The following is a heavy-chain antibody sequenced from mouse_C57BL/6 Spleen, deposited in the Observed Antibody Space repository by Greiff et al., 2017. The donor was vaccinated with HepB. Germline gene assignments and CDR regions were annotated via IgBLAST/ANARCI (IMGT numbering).Heavy chain of an antibody. D-gene: IGHD1-1*01. Sequence: EVQLVESGGGLVQPKGSLKLSCAASGFTFNTYAMHWVRQAPGKGLEWVARIRSKSSNYATYYADSVKDRFTISRDDSQSMLYLQMNNLKTEDTAMYYCVRDATVVAPYWYFDVWGTGTTVTVSS. V-gene: IGHV10-3*01. CDR3: VRDATVVAPYWYFDV. J-gene: IGHJ1*03. CDR2: IRSKSSNYAT. CDR1: GFTFNTYA.